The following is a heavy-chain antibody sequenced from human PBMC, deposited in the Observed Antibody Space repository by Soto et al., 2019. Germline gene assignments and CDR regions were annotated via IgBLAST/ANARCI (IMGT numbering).Heavy chain of an antibody. V-gene: IGHV3-73*01. CDR3: TRAYGDYVRDS. D-gene: IGHD4-17*01. J-gene: IGHJ5*01. CDR2: IRSKSNSYAT. Sequence: EVQLVESGGGLVQPGGSLKLSCAVSGFTFSGSAMHWVRQASGKGLEWVGRIRSKSNSYATAYAASVKGRFTISRDDSKNTAYTQMNGLTTEDTAVYYATRAYGDYVRDSWGQGTLVTVSS. CDR1: GFTFSGSA.